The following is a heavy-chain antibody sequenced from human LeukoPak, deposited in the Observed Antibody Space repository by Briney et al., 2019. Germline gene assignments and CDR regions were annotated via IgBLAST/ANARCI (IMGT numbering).Heavy chain of an antibody. J-gene: IGHJ4*02. CDR3: AKDPTKAGVLYYFDY. D-gene: IGHD6-13*01. CDR1: GFTFTAYG. CDR2: IRYDGSNK. V-gene: IGHV3-30*02. Sequence: SGGSLRLSCAASGFTFTAYGMYWVRQAPGKGLEWVAFIRYDGSNKYYADSVKGRFTISRDNSKNTLYLQMNSLRAEDTAVYYCAKDPTKAGVLYYFDYWGQGTLVTVSS.